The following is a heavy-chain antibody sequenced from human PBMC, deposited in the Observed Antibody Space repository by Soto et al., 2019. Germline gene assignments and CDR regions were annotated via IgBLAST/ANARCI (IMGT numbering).Heavy chain of an antibody. Sequence: SETLSLTCTVSGGSISSSSYYWGWIRQPPGKGLEWIGSIYYSGSTYYNPSLKSRVTISVDTSKNQFSLKLSSVTAADTAVYYCARHDSHLVAATLAPERGFDYWGQGTLVTVSS. CDR1: GGSISSSSYY. J-gene: IGHJ4*02. CDR3: ARHDSHLVAATLAPERGFDY. D-gene: IGHD2-15*01. V-gene: IGHV4-39*01. CDR2: IYYSGST.